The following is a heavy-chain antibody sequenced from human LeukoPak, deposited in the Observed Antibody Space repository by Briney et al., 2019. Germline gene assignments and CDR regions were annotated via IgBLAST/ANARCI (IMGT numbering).Heavy chain of an antibody. CDR1: GGTFSSYA. J-gene: IGHJ6*03. Sequence: SVKVSCKASGGTFSSYAISWVRQAPGQGLEWMGGIIPIFGTANYAQKFQGRVTITADESTSTAYMELSSLRSEDTAVYYCARDRRDYYYMDVWGKGTTVTVSS. CDR3: ARDRRDYYYMDV. V-gene: IGHV1-69*13. CDR2: IIPIFGTA.